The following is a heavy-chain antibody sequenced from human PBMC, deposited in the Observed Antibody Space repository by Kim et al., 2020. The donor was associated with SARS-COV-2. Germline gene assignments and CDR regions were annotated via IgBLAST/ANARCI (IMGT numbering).Heavy chain of an antibody. J-gene: IGHJ5*02. CDR2: K. Sequence: KYYADSVKGRFTISRDNSKNTLYLQMNSLRAEDTAVYYCAKMTTKNWFDPWGQGTLVTVSS. CDR3: AKMTTKNWFDP. D-gene: IGHD4-17*01. V-gene: IGHV3-33*06.